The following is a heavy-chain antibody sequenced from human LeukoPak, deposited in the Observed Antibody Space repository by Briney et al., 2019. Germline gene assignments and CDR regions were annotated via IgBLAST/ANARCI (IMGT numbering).Heavy chain of an antibody. CDR3: AKGSGYYSKYYFDY. J-gene: IGHJ4*02. CDR2: ISGSGGST. Sequence: GGSLRLSCAASRFTFSSYAMSWVRQAPGKGLEWVSAISGSGGSTYYADSVKGRFTISRDNSKNTLYLQMNSLRAEDTAVYYCAKGSGYYSKYYFDYWGQGTLVTVSS. D-gene: IGHD3-22*01. V-gene: IGHV3-23*01. CDR1: RFTFSSYA.